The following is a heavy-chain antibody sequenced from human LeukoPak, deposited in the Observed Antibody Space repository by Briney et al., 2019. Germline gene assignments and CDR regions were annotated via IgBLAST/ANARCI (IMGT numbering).Heavy chain of an antibody. J-gene: IGHJ4*02. CDR2: ISAYNGNT. CDR1: GYTFTSYG. CDR3: ARVSKYCSGGSCYFLTPPDY. V-gene: IGHV1-18*01. D-gene: IGHD2-15*01. Sequence: ASVEVSCKASGYTFTSYGISWVRQAPGQGLEWMGWISAYNGNTNYAQKLQGRVTMTTDTSTSTAYMELRSLRSDDTAVYYCARVSKYCSGGSCYFLTPPDYWGQGTLVTASS.